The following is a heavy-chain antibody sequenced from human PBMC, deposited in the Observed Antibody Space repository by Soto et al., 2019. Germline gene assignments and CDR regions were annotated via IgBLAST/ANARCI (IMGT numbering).Heavy chain of an antibody. CDR3: ARGRFIGGYSYGYYYYYGMDV. CDR2: INAGNGNT. V-gene: IGHV1-3*01. Sequence: QVQLVQSGAEVKKPGASVKVSCKASGYTFTSYAMHWVRQAPGQRLEWMGWINAGNGNTKYSQKFQGRVTITRDTSASTAYMELSSLRSEDTAVYYCARGRFIGGYSYGYYYYYGMDVWCQGSTVTVSS. D-gene: IGHD5-18*01. J-gene: IGHJ6*02. CDR1: GYTFTSYA.